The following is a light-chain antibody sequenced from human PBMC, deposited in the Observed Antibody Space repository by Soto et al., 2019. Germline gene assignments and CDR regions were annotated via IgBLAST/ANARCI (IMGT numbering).Light chain of an antibody. J-gene: IGLJ3*02. CDR2: EVS. CDR1: SSDVGGYNY. CDR3: SSYAGSKGV. Sequence: QSALTQPPSASGSPGQSVTISCTGTSSDVGGYNYVSWYQQHPGKAPKLMIYEVSKRPSGVPDRFSSSKSGNTASLTVSGLQAEDEADYYCSSYAGSKGVFGGGTKLTVL. V-gene: IGLV2-8*01.